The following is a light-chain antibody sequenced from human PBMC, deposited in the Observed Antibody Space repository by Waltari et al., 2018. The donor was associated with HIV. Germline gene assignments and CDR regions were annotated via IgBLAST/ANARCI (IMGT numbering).Light chain of an antibody. V-gene: IGKV3-11*01. CDR2: HAS. CDR1: QSIATY. CDR3: QQRAISPGT. Sequence: EIVLTQSPATLSLSPGARATLSCRASQSIATYLAWYQHKPGQPPRLLMSHASTRATGIPARFSGSGSGTDFTLTISSLEHEDFAIYYCQQRAISPGTFGHGTRLDIK. J-gene: IGKJ5*01.